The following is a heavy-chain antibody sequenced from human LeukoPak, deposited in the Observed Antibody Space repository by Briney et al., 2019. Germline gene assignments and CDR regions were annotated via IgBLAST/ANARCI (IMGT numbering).Heavy chain of an antibody. CDR2: IIPIFGTA. CDR3: ARGLGGYDFSRYRIPYYYYGMDV. CDR1: GGTFSSYA. V-gene: IGHV1-69*13. Sequence: ASVKVSCKASGGTFSSYAISWVRQAPGQGLEWMGGIIPIFGTANYAQKFQGRVTITVDESTSTAYMELSSLRSEDTAVYYCARGLGGYDFSRYRIPYYYYGMDVWGQGTTVTVSS. J-gene: IGHJ6*02. D-gene: IGHD5-12*01.